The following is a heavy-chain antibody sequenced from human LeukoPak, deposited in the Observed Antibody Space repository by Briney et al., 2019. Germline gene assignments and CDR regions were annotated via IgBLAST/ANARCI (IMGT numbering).Heavy chain of an antibody. CDR1: GFTFTNYG. CDR3: AKDGSGPNSFYYGSGNFYYFDS. CDR2: ISFDGNYK. J-gene: IGHJ4*02. D-gene: IGHD3-10*01. Sequence: GRSLRLSCAASGFTFTNYGIHRVRQAPGKGLEWVAIISFDGNYKDYAASVKGRFTISRDNSKKTLFLQMNSLRAEDTAVYYCAKDGSGPNSFYYGSGNFYYFDSWGQGTLVTVSS. V-gene: IGHV3-30*18.